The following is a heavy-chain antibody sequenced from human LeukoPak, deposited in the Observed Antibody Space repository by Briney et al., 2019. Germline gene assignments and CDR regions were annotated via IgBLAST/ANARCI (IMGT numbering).Heavy chain of an antibody. J-gene: IGHJ4*02. CDR3: AKEPWSFDY. Sequence: PGGSLRLSCAASGFNFRIYGMSWVRQAPGKGLEWVSSINPSGSATYYADSVKGRFTISRDNSKNTLYLQMNSLRAEDTAVYYCAKEPWSFDYWGQGTLVTVSS. D-gene: IGHD1-14*01. V-gene: IGHV3-23*05. CDR1: GFNFRIYG. CDR2: INPSGSAT.